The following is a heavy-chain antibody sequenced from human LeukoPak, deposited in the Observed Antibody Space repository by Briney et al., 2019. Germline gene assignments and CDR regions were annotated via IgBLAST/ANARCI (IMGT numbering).Heavy chain of an antibody. V-gene: IGHV3-21*01. CDR3: ARDGDYYDSSGYYFDY. D-gene: IGHD3-22*01. J-gene: IGHJ4*02. CDR1: GFTFSSYS. CDR2: ISSSSSYI. Sequence: GGSLRLSCAASGFTFSSYSMNWVRQAPGKGLEWVSSISSSSSYIYYADSVKGRFTISRDNAKNSLYLQMNSLRAEDTAVYYCARDGDYYDSSGYYFDYWGQGTLVTVSS.